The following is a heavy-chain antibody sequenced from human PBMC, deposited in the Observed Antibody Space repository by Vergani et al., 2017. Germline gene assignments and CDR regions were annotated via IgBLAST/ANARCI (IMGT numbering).Heavy chain of an antibody. CDR2: INHSGST. CDR3: ARARVVRY. V-gene: IGHV4-61*01. Sequence: QVQLQESGPGLVKPSETLSLTCTVSGGSVSSGSYYWSWIRQPPGKGLEWIGEINHSGSTNYNPSLKSRVTISVDTSKNQFSLKLSSVTAADTAVYYCARARVVRYWGQGTLVTVSS. J-gene: IGHJ4*02. CDR1: GGSVSSGSYY.